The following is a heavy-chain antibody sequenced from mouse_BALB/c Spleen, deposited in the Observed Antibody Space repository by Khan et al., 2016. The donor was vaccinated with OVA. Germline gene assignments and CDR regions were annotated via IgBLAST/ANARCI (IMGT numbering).Heavy chain of an antibody. CDR3: ARKNGSDFDY. Sequence: EVNLVESGPELVKPGASVKISCKASGYSFTGYFMNWVMQSHGKSLEWIGRINPHIGETFYNQKFKGKAILTVDESSSTVHMELRSLASEDSAVYYCARKNGSDFDYWGQGTTLTVSS. D-gene: IGHD1-1*01. CDR1: GYSFTGYF. CDR2: INPHIGET. J-gene: IGHJ2*01. V-gene: IGHV1-20*02.